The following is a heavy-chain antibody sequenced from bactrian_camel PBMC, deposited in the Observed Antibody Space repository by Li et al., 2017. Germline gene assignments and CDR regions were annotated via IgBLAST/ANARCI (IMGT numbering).Heavy chain of an antibody. J-gene: IGHJ6*01. CDR2: SNSGGGT. CDR1: GFTFSARD. V-gene: IGHV3S40*01. Sequence: DVQLVESGGGLVEPGGSLRLSCAASGFTFSARDMSWVRQAPGKGLEWVSASNSGGGTYYALSVKGRFTISRDNAKNTLYLQMNGLKPEDTAVYYCATGGGRTPGRQGYFGYWGQGTQVTVS. D-gene: IGHD2*01. CDR3: ATGGGRTPGRQGYFGY.